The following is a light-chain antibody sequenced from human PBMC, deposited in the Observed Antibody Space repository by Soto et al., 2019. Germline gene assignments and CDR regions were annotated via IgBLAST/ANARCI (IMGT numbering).Light chain of an antibody. CDR2: EVS. Sequence: QSALTQPASVSGSPGQSITISCTGTSSDVGGYNYVSWYQQHPGKAPKLMIYEVSNRPSGVSNRFSGSKSGNTASLTISGLQAEDEADYYCSSYTSSTNGVFGGGTKLNVL. V-gene: IGLV2-14*01. CDR1: SSDVGGYNY. J-gene: IGLJ2*01. CDR3: SSYTSSTNGV.